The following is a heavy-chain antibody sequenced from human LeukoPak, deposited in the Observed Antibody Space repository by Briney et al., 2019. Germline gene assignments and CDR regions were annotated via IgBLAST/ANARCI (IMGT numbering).Heavy chain of an antibody. V-gene: IGHV1-69*04. J-gene: IGHJ1*01. CDR3: ARDWGELVGATYMFHY. D-gene: IGHD1-26*01. Sequence: ASVKVSCKASGGTFSSYAISWVRQAPGQGLEWMGRIIPILGIANYAQKFQGRVTITADKSTSTAYMELSSLRSEDTAVYYCARDWGELVGATYMFHYWGQGPLVTVPS. CDR2: IIPILGIA. CDR1: GGTFSSYA.